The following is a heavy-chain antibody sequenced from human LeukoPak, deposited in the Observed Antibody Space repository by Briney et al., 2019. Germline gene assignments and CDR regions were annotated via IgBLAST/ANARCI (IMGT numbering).Heavy chain of an antibody. CDR1: GGSISSSNW. CDR2: IYHSGST. J-gene: IGHJ5*02. Sequence: SETLSLTCAVSGGSISSSNWWSWVRQPPGKGLEWSGEIYHSGSTNYNPSLKSRVTISVDKSKNQFSLKLSSVTAADTAVYYCARGPGVRGVIRAPWHNWFDPWGQGTLVTVSS. V-gene: IGHV4-4*02. D-gene: IGHD3-10*01. CDR3: ARGPGVRGVIRAPWHNWFDP.